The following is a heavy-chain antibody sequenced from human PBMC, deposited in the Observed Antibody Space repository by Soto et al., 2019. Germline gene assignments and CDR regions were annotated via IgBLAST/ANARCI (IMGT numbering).Heavy chain of an antibody. J-gene: IGHJ5*02. CDR3: ATRDCTNNVCHFP. CDR2: IHHTGSTT. D-gene: IGHD2-8*01. V-gene: IGHV4-4*02. Sequence: QVQLQESGPGLVKPSETLSLTCAVSGGCISTNDWWTWVRQPPGKGLEWIGDIHHTGSTTNYSPSLQRRVTVSIDKSENQFTLRLTSLTAADTAVYYCATRDCTNNVCHFPWGQGTLVTVSS. CDR1: GGCISTNDW.